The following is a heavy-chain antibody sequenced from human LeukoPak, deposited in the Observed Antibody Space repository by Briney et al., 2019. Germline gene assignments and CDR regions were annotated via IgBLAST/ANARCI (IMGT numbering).Heavy chain of an antibody. CDR2: ISGNGDIT. D-gene: IGHD2-15*01. CDR3: ARVKRDCSGGTCYSYDY. Sequence: GSLRLSCAASRFTFNTYAVNWVRQAPGKGLEWVSAISGNGDITYYADSVRGRFTISRDNSKNTLYLQMNSLRAEDTAVYYCARVKRDCSGGTCYSYDYWGQGTLVTVSS. V-gene: IGHV3-23*01. CDR1: RFTFNTYA. J-gene: IGHJ4*02.